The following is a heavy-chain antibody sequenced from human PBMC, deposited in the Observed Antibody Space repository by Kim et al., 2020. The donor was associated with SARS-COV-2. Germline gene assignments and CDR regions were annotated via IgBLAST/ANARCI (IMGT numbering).Heavy chain of an antibody. CDR2: ISYDGINK. CDR3: ARDSSGYYWFDY. CDR1: GFTFSSYA. J-gene: IGHJ4*02. Sequence: GGSLRLSCEASGFTFSSYAMHWVRQAPGKGLEWGAVISYDGINKYYADSVKCRFTISRDNSKNTLYLQMNSLGAEDTAVYYCARDSSGYYWFDYSGQGTLVTVSS. D-gene: IGHD3-22*01. V-gene: IGHV3-30-3*01.